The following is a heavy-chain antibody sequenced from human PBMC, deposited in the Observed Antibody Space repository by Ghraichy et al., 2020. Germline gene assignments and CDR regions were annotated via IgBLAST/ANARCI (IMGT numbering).Heavy chain of an antibody. J-gene: IGHJ6*02. CDR1: GFTFSNYW. Sequence: GGSLRLSCAASGFTFSNYWLHWFRQVPGKGLLWVSRIKGDGSDASYADSVKGRFTISRDNAKNTLYLQMNSLRADDTAVYYCVSVRFCSTNSCPDPHGSGVDVWGQGTTVTVSS. CDR2: IKGDGSDA. CDR3: VSVRFCSTNSCPDPHGSGVDV. D-gene: IGHD2-2*01. V-gene: IGHV3-74*01.